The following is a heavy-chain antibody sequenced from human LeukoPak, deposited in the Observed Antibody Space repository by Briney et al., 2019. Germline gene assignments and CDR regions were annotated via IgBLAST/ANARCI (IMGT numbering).Heavy chain of an antibody. V-gene: IGHV3-30*18. CDR1: GFTFSSYG. J-gene: IGHJ6*02. D-gene: IGHD6-19*01. Sequence: PGGSLRLSCAASGFTFSSYGMHWVRQAPGKGLEWVAVISYDGSNKYYADSVKGRFTISRDNSKNTLYLQMNSLRAEDTAVYYCAKVGVEDSSGWYGEPYYYYYGMDVWGQGTTVTVSS. CDR2: ISYDGSNK. CDR3: AKVGVEDSSGWYGEPYYYYYGMDV.